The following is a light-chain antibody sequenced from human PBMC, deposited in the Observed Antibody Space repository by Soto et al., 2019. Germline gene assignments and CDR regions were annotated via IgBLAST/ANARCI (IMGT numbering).Light chain of an antibody. CDR1: QGISRW. Sequence: DIQMTQSPSSVSASVGDTVTVTCRASQGISRWLAWYQQKPGKAPRLLIYAASSLQNGVPPRFSGSGSGTEFTLTISSLQPDDFATYYCQHYNSYSEAFGQGTKVDIK. V-gene: IGKV1D-16*01. J-gene: IGKJ1*01. CDR3: QHYNSYSEA. CDR2: AAS.